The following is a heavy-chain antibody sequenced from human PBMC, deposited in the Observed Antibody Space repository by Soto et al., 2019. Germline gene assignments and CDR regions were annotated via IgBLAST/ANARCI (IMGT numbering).Heavy chain of an antibody. J-gene: IGHJ6*02. V-gene: IGHV4-39*01. CDR2: MLYSGIT. CDR1: GYSVSSSDYY. Sequence: NPSETLSLTCSVSGYSVSSSDYYWAWIRQPPGKGLEWIGSMLYSGITYYNPSLKSRVTLSVDTSKNQFSVRLNSVTASDTAVYYCAPLSVSLSGPYGIHVWGQGTTVTVSS. CDR3: APLSVSLSGPYGIHV. D-gene: IGHD2-15*01.